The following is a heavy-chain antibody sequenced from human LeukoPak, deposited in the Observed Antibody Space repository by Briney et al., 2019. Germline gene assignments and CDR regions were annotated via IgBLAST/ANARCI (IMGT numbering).Heavy chain of an antibody. J-gene: IGHJ4*02. CDR2: INPSGGST. V-gene: IGHV1-46*01. D-gene: IGHD5-24*01. Sequence: GGSLRLSCAASGFTFTSYYMHWVRQAPGQGLEWMGIINPSGGSTSYAQKFQGRVTMTRDTSTSTVYMELSSLRSEDTAVYYCARSTTIIDCWGQGTLVTVSS. CDR1: GFTFTSYY. CDR3: ARSTTIIDC.